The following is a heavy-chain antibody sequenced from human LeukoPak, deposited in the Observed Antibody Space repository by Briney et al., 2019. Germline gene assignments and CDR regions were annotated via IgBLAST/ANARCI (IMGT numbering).Heavy chain of an antibody. Sequence: SQTLSLTCTVSGGSISSGDYYWSWIRQPPGKGLEGIGYIYYSGSTYYNPSLKSRVTISVDTSKNQFSLKLSSVTAADTAVYYRARVGYDSSGYSIDYWGQGTLVTVSS. CDR1: GGSISSGDYY. J-gene: IGHJ4*02. CDR2: IYYSGST. D-gene: IGHD3-22*01. CDR3: ARVGYDSSGYSIDY. V-gene: IGHV4-30-4*01.